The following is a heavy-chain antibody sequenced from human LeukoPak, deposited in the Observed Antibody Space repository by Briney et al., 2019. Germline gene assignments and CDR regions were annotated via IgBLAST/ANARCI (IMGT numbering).Heavy chain of an antibody. Sequence: SQTLSLTCTVSGGSISSGGYYWSWIRQHPGKGLEWIGYIYYSGSTYYNPSLKSRVTISVDTSKNQFSLKLSSVTAADTAVYYCARAPYYDILTGYPNYLLFDYWGQGTLVTVSS. J-gene: IGHJ4*02. CDR2: IYYSGST. CDR1: GGSISSGGYY. D-gene: IGHD3-9*01. V-gene: IGHV4-31*03. CDR3: ARAPYYDILTGYPNYLLFDY.